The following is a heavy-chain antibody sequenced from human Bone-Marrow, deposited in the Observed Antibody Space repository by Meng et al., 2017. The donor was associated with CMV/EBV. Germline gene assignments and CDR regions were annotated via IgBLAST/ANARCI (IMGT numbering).Heavy chain of an antibody. CDR2: IYYSGST. CDR3: ARWAYYYDSSGLDY. D-gene: IGHD3-22*01. CDR1: GVSISRGYYH. J-gene: IGHJ4*02. Sequence: VPPPGSGPGLGTPPHTPPLTVTVSGVSISRGYYHWCWIRQPPGKGLEWIGYIYYSGSTYYNPSLKSRVTISVDTAKNQFSLKLSSVTAADTAVYYCARWAYYYDSSGLDYWGQGTLVTVSS. V-gene: IGHV4-30-4*08.